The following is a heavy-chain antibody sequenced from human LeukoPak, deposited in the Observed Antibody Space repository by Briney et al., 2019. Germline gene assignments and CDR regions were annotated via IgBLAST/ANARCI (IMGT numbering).Heavy chain of an antibody. J-gene: IGHJ4*02. Sequence: GGSLRLSCAASGFTFNSYSMNWVRQAPGKGLEWVSSISSSSSYIYYADSVKGRFTISRDNAKNSLFLQMNSLRAEDTAVYYCARALGTFGGYIDCWGQGTLVTVSS. D-gene: IGHD2-15*01. V-gene: IGHV3-21*01. CDR1: GFTFNSYS. CDR3: ARALGTFGGYIDC. CDR2: ISSSSSYI.